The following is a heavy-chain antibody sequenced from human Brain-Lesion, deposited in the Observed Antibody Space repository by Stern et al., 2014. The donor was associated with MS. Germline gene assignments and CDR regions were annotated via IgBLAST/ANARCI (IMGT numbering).Heavy chain of an antibody. Sequence: VQLVQSGGDLVKPGGSLRLSCVASGFPFNTAWMGWVRQVPGRGLGWVGRIKTKKDSETTDYAAPVRGRFTISRDDSKNTLYLQMNSLKAEDTALYYCARGGGVYDYWGQGTLVAVSS. CDR2: IKTKKDSETT. CDR3: ARGGGVYDY. CDR1: GFPFNTAW. J-gene: IGHJ4*02. V-gene: IGHV3-15*01. D-gene: IGHD3-16*01.